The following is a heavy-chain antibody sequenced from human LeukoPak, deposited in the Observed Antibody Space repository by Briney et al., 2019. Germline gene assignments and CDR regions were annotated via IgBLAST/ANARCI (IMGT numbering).Heavy chain of an antibody. J-gene: IGHJ4*02. CDR2: ISPNSGGS. V-gene: IGHV1-2*02. Sequence: ASVKVSCKASGYTFTDYYIHWARQAPGQGLEWMGWISPNSGGSNYAQKFQGRVTMTRDTSINTAYMELSRLRSDDAAVYFCARDSSRGYTYAFDYWGQGTLVSVSS. CDR3: ARDSSRGYTYAFDY. D-gene: IGHD5-18*01. CDR1: GYTFTDYY.